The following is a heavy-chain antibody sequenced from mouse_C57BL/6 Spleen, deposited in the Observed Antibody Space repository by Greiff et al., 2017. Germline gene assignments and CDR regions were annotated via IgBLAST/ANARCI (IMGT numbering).Heavy chain of an antibody. D-gene: IGHD1-1*01. V-gene: IGHV8-5*01. J-gene: IGHJ1*03. CDR2: IWWNDDK. CDR3: AQIAGGVSSRYFDV. Sequence: QVTLKVSGPGILQPSQTLSLTCSFSGFSLSTSNMGIGWIRQPSGKGLEWLAHIWWNDDKYYNPSLKSRLTISKDTSNNQVLLKITSVDTADTATYYGAQIAGGVSSRYFDVWGTGTTVTVSS. CDR1: GFSLSTSNMG.